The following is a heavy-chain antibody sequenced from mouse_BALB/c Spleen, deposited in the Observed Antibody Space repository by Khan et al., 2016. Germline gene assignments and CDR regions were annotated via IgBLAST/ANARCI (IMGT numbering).Heavy chain of an antibody. V-gene: IGHV3-8*02. CDR2: ISDSGSK. CDR1: DDSITSGY. Sequence: EVQLQESGPSLVKPSQTLSLTCSVTDDSITSGYWNWIRKFPGNKLEYMGYISDSGSKYYNPSLKSRISITRDTSKNQYYLQLKSVTTEDTATYYCARSVRATTDYWDQGTSVTVSS. CDR3: ARSVRATTDY. D-gene: IGHD4-1*01. J-gene: IGHJ4*01.